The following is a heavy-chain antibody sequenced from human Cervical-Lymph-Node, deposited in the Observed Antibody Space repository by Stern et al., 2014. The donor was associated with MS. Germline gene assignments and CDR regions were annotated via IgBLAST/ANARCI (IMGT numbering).Heavy chain of an antibody. CDR2: ISGGSVSI. CDR3: AKDVTVGATSDAAFDV. V-gene: IGHV3-23*04. J-gene: IGHJ3*01. CDR1: GFPFNTRA. D-gene: IGHD1-26*01. Sequence: VQLVESGGGLVQPGGSLRLSCVASGFPFNTRAMTWVRQAPGKGLEWVSIISGGSVSIYYADSVKGRFTISRDTSKNTLYLQMNSLRAEDTAVYYCAKDVTVGATSDAAFDVWGQGTMVTVSS.